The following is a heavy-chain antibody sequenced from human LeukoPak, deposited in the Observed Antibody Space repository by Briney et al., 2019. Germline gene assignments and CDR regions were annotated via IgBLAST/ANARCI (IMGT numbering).Heavy chain of an antibody. CDR2: INSDETRV. CDR3: ARGGALSGTFSPGALDM. Sequence: GGSLRLSCAASGFTFNNYWMHWVRQAPGKGLVWLSRINSDETRVNYVDSVKGRFTISRDNTKNTLYLQMNSLRGDDTAVYYCARGGALSGTFSPGALDMWGQGTLVAVSS. CDR1: GFTFNNYW. D-gene: IGHD1-26*01. V-gene: IGHV3-74*01. J-gene: IGHJ3*02.